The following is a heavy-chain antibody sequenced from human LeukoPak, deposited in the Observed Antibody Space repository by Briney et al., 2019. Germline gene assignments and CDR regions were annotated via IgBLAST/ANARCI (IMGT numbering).Heavy chain of an antibody. J-gene: IGHJ4*02. CDR3: ARTVGGYSYGYGYFDY. CDR1: GESFKDYY. CDR2: INHSGSS. V-gene: IGHV4-34*01. D-gene: IGHD5-18*01. Sequence: SETLSLTCAVYGESFKDYYWNWIRQPPGKGLEWIGEINHSGSSNYNPSLKSRVTISADTSKNQFSLKLSSVTAADTAVYYCARTVGGYSYGYGYFDYWGQGTLVTVSS.